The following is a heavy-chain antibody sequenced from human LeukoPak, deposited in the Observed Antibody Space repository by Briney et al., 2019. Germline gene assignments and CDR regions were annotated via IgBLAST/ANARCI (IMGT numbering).Heavy chain of an antibody. CDR1: GFTFSNYW. D-gene: IGHD5-18*01. Sequence: PGGSLRLSCGASGFTFSNYWMHWVRQAPGKGLVWVSRINGDGSSTSYADSVKGRFTISRDNAKNTLWLQMNSLRAEDTAVYYCAKDGGYSYGWLNDYWGQGTLVSVSS. V-gene: IGHV3-74*01. CDR2: INGDGSST. J-gene: IGHJ4*02. CDR3: AKDGGYSYGWLNDY.